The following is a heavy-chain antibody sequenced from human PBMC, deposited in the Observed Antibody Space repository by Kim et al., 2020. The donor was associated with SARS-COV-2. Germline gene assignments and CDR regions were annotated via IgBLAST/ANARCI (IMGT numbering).Heavy chain of an antibody. Sequence: GGSLRLSCAASGFTFDDYAMHWVRQAPGKGLEWVSPISGGGGSTYYADSVKGRFTISRDNSKNSLYLQMNSLRTEDTALYYCAKDLSAAAGTGYWGQGTLVPVSS. V-gene: IGHV3-43*02. CDR1: GFTFDDYA. D-gene: IGHD6-13*01. J-gene: IGHJ4*02. CDR2: ISGGGGST. CDR3: AKDLSAAAGTGY.